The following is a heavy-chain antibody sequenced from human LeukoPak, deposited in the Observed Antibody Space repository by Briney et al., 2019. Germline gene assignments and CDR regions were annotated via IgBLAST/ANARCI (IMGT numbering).Heavy chain of an antibody. D-gene: IGHD6-13*01. CDR2: INHSGST. J-gene: IGHJ6*03. CDR3: ARGRQQLVRQYYYYYYMDV. Sequence: PSETLSLTCAVYGGSFSGYSWSWIRQPPGKGLEWIGEINHSGSTNYNPSLKSRVTISVDTSKKQLPLKLRSVPAADTAVYYCARGRQQLVRQYYYYYYMDVWGKGTTVTVSS. V-gene: IGHV4-34*01. CDR1: GGSFSGYS.